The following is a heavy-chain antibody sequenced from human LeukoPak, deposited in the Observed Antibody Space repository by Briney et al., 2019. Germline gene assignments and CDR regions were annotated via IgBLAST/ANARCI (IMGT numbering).Heavy chain of an antibody. J-gene: IGHJ5*02. V-gene: IGHV3-74*01. CDR3: VRLVGAS. Sequence: PGGSLRLSCAASGFTFSTYWMHWVRHTPGKGLVWVSRINTDGSTTVYADSVRGRFTISRDNAKNTLYLQMNSLRVEDTAVYYCVRLVGASWGQGTLVTVS. D-gene: IGHD1-26*01. CDR1: GFTFSTYW. CDR2: INTDGSTT.